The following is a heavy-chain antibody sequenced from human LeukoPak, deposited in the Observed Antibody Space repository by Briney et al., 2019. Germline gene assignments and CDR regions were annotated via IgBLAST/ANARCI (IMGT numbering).Heavy chain of an antibody. D-gene: IGHD3-3*01. J-gene: IGHJ3*02. Sequence: SETLSLTCAVSGASISGSNYYWGWIRQPPGKGLEWIGNIYSSGSTYYNASLQSRVTISIDTSKNQFSLRLSSVTAADTAVYYCARGLNNRKSGRRFDVFEIWGQGTMVTVSS. V-gene: IGHV4-39*07. CDR3: ARGLNNRKSGRRFDVFEI. CDR2: IYSSGST. CDR1: GASISGSNYY.